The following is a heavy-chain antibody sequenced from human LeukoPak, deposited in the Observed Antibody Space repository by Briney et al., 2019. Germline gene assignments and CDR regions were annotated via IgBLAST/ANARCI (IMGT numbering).Heavy chain of an antibody. V-gene: IGHV5-51*01. D-gene: IGHD6-19*01. CDR1: GYSFIRYW. J-gene: IGHJ4*02. CDR3: ARANSSGWTFDY. CDR2: IYPSDSDT. Sequence: GESLKISCQGTGYSFIRYWIGWVRQMPGKGLEWMGIIYPSDSDTRYSPSFQGQVSISADKSISTAYLQWSSLKASDTAMYYCARANSSGWTFDYWGQGTLVTVSS.